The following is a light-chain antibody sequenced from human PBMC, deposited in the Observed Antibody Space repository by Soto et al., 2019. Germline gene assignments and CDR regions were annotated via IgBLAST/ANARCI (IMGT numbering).Light chain of an antibody. CDR3: QQHGPAPWT. CDR2: AAS. CDR1: QAVPGNT. V-gene: IGKV3-20*01. Sequence: IDLTQSPGTLSLSPGDRATLSCTASQAVPGNTVAWYQQKPGHVPRLLIYAASIRATGIPDRFSGSGSGTDFTLTLSRLEPEDFAVYHVQQHGPAPWTFGQGTKVEIK. J-gene: IGKJ1*01.